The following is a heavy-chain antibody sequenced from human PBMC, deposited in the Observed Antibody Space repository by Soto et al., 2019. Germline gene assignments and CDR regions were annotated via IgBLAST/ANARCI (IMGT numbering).Heavy chain of an antibody. J-gene: IGHJ5*02. Sequence: EVQLLESGGNLAQPGGSLRLSCAASGFTFSGYSMNWVRQAPGKGLEWVSTITPSGTNKYYADSVKGRFTVSRDNSKSTMYLHMNSLRAEDTASYYCAKDDGWETWGPGTLVTVSS. D-gene: IGHD6-19*01. CDR1: GFTFSGYS. CDR2: ITPSGTNK. CDR3: AKDDGWET. V-gene: IGHV3-23*01.